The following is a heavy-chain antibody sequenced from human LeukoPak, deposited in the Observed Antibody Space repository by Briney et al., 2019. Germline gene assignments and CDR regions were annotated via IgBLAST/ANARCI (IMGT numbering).Heavy chain of an antibody. D-gene: IGHD6-13*01. CDR1: GFTFSSYS. CDR2: ISSSSTI. Sequence: PGGSLRLSCAASGFTFSSYSMNWVRQAPGKGLEWVSYISSSSTIYYADSVKGRFTISRDNAKNSLYLQMNSLRAEDTAVYYCARVGVSSSLYYWGQGTLVTVSS. J-gene: IGHJ4*02. V-gene: IGHV3-48*01. CDR3: ARVGVSSSLYY.